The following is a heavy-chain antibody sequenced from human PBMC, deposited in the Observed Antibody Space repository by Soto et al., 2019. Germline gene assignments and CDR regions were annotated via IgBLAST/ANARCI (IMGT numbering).Heavy chain of an antibody. D-gene: IGHD3-3*01. CDR1: GGTFSSYA. J-gene: IGHJ6*02. Sequence: QVQLVQSGAEVKKPGSSVKVSCKASGGTFSSYAISWVRQAPGQGLEWMGGIIPIFGTANYEQKFQGRVTITEDESPSTAYMELSSLRSEDTAVYYWARDSLRITIFGVVSSMDVWGQGTTVTVSS. V-gene: IGHV1-69*01. CDR2: IIPIFGTA. CDR3: ARDSLRITIFGVVSSMDV.